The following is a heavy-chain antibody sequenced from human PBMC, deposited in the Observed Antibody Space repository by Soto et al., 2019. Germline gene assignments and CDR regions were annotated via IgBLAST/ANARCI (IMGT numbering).Heavy chain of an antibody. V-gene: IGHV4-31*03. J-gene: IGHJ5*02. CDR1: GGSISSGGYY. Sequence: QVQLQESGPGLVKPSQTLSLTCTVSGGSISSGGYYWSWIRQHPGKGLEWIGYIYYSGSTYYNPSLKSRVTTSVATSKNQYSLKLRSVTAADTAVYYCARARIWFGELSEFDPWGQGTLVTVSS. CDR2: IYYSGST. D-gene: IGHD3-10*01. CDR3: ARARIWFGELSEFDP.